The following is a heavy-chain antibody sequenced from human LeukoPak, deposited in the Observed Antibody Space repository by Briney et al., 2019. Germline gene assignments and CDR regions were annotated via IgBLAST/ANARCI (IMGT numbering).Heavy chain of an antibody. D-gene: IGHD3-22*01. V-gene: IGHV3-23*01. CDR2: ISGSGGST. J-gene: IGHJ4*02. Sequence: GGSLRLSCAASGFTFSSYAMSWVRQAPGKGREWVSAISGSGGSTYYADSVKGGFTISRDNSKNTLYLQMKSLRAEDTAVYYCAKDDTYYYDSSGYYFDYWGQGTLVTVSS. CDR1: GFTFSSYA. CDR3: AKDDTYYYDSSGYYFDY.